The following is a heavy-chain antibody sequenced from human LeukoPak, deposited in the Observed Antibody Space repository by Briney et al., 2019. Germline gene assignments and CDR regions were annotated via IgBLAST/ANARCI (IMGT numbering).Heavy chain of an antibody. CDR3: ARDAPPYYYYYMDV. V-gene: IGHV4-61*02. J-gene: IGHJ6*03. CDR1: GGSISSGSYY. Sequence: SETLSLTCTVSGGSISSGSYYWSWIRQPAGKGLEWIGRIYTSGCTNYNPSLKSRVTISVDTSKNQFSLKLSSVTAADTAVYYCARDAPPYYYYYMDVWGKGTTVTVSS. CDR2: IYTSGCT.